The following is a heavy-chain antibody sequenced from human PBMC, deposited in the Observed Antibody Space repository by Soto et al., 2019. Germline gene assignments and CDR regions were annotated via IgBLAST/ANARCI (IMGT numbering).Heavy chain of an antibody. V-gene: IGHV3-23*01. CDR1: GLTFSTYA. CDR3: AKGGYSGYDYLSVLDY. J-gene: IGHJ4*02. CDR2: INNSGGST. Sequence: PGASLRLSCAASGLTFSTYAMTWVSQAPGKGLEGGSTINNSGGSTWYADSVKGRFTISRDNSKNTLYLQMDSLRVEDTAVYYCAKGGYSGYDYLSVLDYWGQGTLVTVSS. D-gene: IGHD5-12*01.